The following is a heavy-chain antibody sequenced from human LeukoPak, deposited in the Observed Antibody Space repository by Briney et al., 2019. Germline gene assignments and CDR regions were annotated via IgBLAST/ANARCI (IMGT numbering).Heavy chain of an antibody. Sequence: GGSLRLSCAASGFTFSSYEMNWVRQAPGKGLEWVSYISSSGSTIYYADSVKGRFTISRDNAKNSLYLQMNSLRAEDTAVYYCARTQRYCGGDCYSDYWGQGTLVTVSS. CDR2: ISSSGSTI. V-gene: IGHV3-48*03. CDR3: ARTQRYCGGDCYSDY. J-gene: IGHJ4*02. CDR1: GFTFSSYE. D-gene: IGHD2-21*02.